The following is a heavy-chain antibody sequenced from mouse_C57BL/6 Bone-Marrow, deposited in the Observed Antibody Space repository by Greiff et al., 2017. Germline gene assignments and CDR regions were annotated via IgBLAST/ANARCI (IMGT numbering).Heavy chain of an antibody. CDR2: IYPRSGNT. V-gene: IGHV1-81*01. CDR1: GYTFTSYG. CDR3: ASLCYYAMDY. Sequence: QVQLQQSGAELARPGASVKLSCKASGYTFTSYGISWVKQRPGQGLEWIGEIYPRSGNTYYNEKFKGKATLTADKSSSTAYMELRSLTSEDSAVYFCASLCYYAMDYWGQGTSVTVSS. D-gene: IGHD6-2*01. J-gene: IGHJ4*01.